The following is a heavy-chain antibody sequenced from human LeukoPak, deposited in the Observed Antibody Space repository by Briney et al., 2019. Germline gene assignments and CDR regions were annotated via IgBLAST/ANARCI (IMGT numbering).Heavy chain of an antibody. J-gene: IGHJ4*02. CDR2: ISTSKGDT. V-gene: IGHV1-18*01. D-gene: IGHD4-11*01. CDR3: ARDWPTVITDY. Sequence: ASVNVSFMSSVYTFTTHRFSWVRQAPGQGLEWMGWISTSKGDTNYAQKFKGRLTMTTDRSTSTAYMELRSLSSDDTAVYYCARDWPTVITDYWGQGTLVTVSS. CDR1: VYTFTTHR.